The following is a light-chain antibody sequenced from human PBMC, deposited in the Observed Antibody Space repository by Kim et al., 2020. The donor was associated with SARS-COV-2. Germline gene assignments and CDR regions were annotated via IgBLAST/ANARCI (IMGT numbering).Light chain of an antibody. J-gene: IGKJ4*01. V-gene: IGKV3-11*01. Sequence: SPGERATLSSRASQSVSSYLAWYQQKPGQAPRLLIYDASNRATGIPARFSGSGSGTDFTLTISSLEPEDFAVYYCQQRSNWPRLTFGGGTKVDIK. CDR3: QQRSNWPRLT. CDR2: DAS. CDR1: QSVSSY.